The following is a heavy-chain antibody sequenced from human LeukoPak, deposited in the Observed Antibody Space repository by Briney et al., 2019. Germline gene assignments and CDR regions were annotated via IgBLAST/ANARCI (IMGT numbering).Heavy chain of an antibody. V-gene: IGHV4-59*01. CDR1: GGSISSYC. J-gene: IGHJ4*02. CDR2: IYYSGST. Sequence: SETLSLTCTVSGGSISSYCWSWIRQPPGKGLEWIGYIYYSGSTNYNPSLKSRVTISVDTSKNQFSLKLSSVTAADTAVYYCASTAKSGSDYWGQGTLVTVSS. CDR3: ASTAKSGSDY. D-gene: IGHD3-10*01.